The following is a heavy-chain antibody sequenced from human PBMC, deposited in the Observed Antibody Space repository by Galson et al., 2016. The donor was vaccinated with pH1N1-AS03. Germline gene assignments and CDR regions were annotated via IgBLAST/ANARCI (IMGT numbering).Heavy chain of an antibody. V-gene: IGHV3-74*01. CDR2: LTSDGSIP. CDR3: ARGRFLDWFPDDY. Sequence: SLRLSCAASGFTFSDYWMHWVRQAPGKGPVWVSGLTSDGSIPTYADSVKGRFTISRDNAKNTLYLQMNSLRVEDTAMYYCARGRFLDWFPDDYWGQGTLVTVSS. J-gene: IGHJ4*02. CDR1: GFTFSDYW. D-gene: IGHD3/OR15-3a*01.